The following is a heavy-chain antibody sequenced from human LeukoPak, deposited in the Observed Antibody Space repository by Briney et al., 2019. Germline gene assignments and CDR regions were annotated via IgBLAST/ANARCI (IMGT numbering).Heavy chain of an antibody. D-gene: IGHD2-15*01. CDR2: IIPILGIA. CDR1: GGTFSSYA. V-gene: IGHV1-69*04. J-gene: IGHJ6*02. CDR3: ARDPPLTQGYGMDV. Sequence: SVKVSCKASGGTFSSYAISWVRQAPGQGLEWMGRIIPILGIANYAQKFQGRVTITADKSTSTAYMELSSLRAEDTAVYYCARDPPLTQGYGMDVWGQGIMVTVSS.